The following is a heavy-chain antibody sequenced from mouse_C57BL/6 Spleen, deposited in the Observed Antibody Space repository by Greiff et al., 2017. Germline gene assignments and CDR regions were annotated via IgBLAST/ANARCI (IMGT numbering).Heavy chain of an antibody. V-gene: IGHV1-26*01. CDR2: INPNNGGT. CDR3: ARGGVYDYEGAY. CDR1: GYTFTDYY. J-gene: IGHJ3*01. Sequence: VQLQQSGPELVKPGASVKISCKASGYTFTDYYMNWVKQSHGKSLEWIGDINPNNGGTSYNQKFKGKATLTVDKSSSTAYMELRSLTSEDSAVXYCARGGVYDYEGAYWGQGTLVTVSA. D-gene: IGHD1-1*01.